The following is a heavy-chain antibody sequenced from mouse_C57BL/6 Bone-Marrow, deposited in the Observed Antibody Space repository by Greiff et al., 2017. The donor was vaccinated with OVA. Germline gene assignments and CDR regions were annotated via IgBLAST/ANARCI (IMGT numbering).Heavy chain of an antibody. V-gene: IGHV1-59*01. CDR1: GYTFTSYW. CDR2: IDPSDSYT. Sequence: QVQLQQPGAELVRPGPSVKLSCKASGYTFTSYWMHWVKQRPGQGLEWIGVIDPSDSYTNYNQKFKGKATLTVDTSSSTAYMQLSSLTSEDSAVYYCAPITTPGFHWYFDVWGTGTTVTVSS. D-gene: IGHD1-1*01. J-gene: IGHJ1*03. CDR3: APITTPGFHWYFDV.